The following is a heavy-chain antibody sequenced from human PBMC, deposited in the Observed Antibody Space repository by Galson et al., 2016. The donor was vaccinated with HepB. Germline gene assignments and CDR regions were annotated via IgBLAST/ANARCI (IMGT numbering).Heavy chain of an antibody. J-gene: IGHJ5*02. V-gene: IGHV4-34*01. D-gene: IGHD2-15*01. Sequence: SETLSLTCGVYGGSFNANYWTWIRQPPGKGLEWIGEINYAGSTKYNPSLKSRVTISVDTSKNQFSLNLTSMTAADTAVYYCARLVVAATNWFDPWGQGTLVTVSS. CDR2: INYAGST. CDR3: ARLVVAATNWFDP. CDR1: GGSFNANY.